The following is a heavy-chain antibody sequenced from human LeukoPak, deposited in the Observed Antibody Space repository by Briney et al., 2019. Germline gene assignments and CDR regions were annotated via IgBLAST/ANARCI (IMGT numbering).Heavy chain of an antibody. J-gene: IGHJ4*02. CDR1: GGSFSGYY. V-gene: IGHV4-34*01. CDR3: ARGRPGQRWSHVVDY. CDR2: INHSGST. Sequence: SETLSLTCAVYGGSFSGYYWSWIRQPPGKGLEWIGEINHSGSTNYNPSLKSRVTISVDTSKNQFSLKLSSVTAADTAVYYCARGRPGQRWSHVVDYWEQVTLVTVSS. D-gene: IGHD5-18*01.